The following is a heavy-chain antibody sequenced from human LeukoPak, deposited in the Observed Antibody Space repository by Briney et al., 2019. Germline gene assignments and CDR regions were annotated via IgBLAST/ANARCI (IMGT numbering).Heavy chain of an antibody. D-gene: IGHD6-19*01. CDR2: IYHSGTT. CDR1: GYSISSGYY. V-gene: IGHV4-38-2*01. CDR3: ARITAVAYDY. Sequence: PSETPSLTCAVSGYSISSGYYWGWIRQPPGKGLEWIGSIYHSGTTYYNPSLKSRVTISVDTSKNQFSLKLSSVTAADTAVYYCARITAVAYDYWGQGTLVTVSS. J-gene: IGHJ4*02.